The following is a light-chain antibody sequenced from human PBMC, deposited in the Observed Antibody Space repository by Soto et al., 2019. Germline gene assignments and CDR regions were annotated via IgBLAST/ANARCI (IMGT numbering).Light chain of an antibody. V-gene: IGLV1-40*01. CDR2: GNS. CDR1: SSNIGAGYD. Sequence: QLVLTQPPSVSGAPGQRVTISCTGSSSNIGAGYDVHWYQQLPGTAPKLLIYGNSNRPSGVPDRFYGSKSGTSASLAITGLQAEDEADYYCQSYDSSLSGAVFGGGTQLTVL. J-gene: IGLJ7*01. CDR3: QSYDSSLSGAV.